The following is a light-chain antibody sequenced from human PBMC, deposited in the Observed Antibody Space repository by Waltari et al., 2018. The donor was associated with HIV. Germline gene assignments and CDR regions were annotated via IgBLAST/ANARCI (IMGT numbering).Light chain of an antibody. Sequence: QSALTQPRSVSGSPGQSVTISCTGTSSDVGGYDSVSWYLQHPGNVPKLIIYEVIKRPLGVPDRVSGSKSGNTASLTISGLQTEDEADYFCCSYAGTYTYVLFGGGTKLTVL. J-gene: IGLJ3*02. CDR2: EVI. CDR3: CSYAGTYTYVL. V-gene: IGLV2-11*01. CDR1: SSDVGGYDS.